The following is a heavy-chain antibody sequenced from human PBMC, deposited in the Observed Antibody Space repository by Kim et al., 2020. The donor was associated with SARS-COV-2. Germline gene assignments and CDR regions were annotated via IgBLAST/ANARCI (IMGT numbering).Heavy chain of an antibody. CDR3: TSPTYDFWSGYSHGMDA. Sequence: GGSLRLSCTASGFTFGDYAMSWVRQAPGKGLEWVGFIRSKANGGSKAYAASVKGRFTISRDDSKSIAYLQMNSMKTEDTDVYYCTSPTYDFWSGYSHGMDAWGQGTTVTVSS. J-gene: IGHJ6*02. D-gene: IGHD3-3*01. CDR2: IRSKANGGSK. V-gene: IGHV3-49*04. CDR1: GFTFGDYA.